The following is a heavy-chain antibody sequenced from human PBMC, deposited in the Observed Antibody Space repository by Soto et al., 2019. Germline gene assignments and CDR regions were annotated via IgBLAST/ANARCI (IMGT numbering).Heavy chain of an antibody. D-gene: IGHD6-13*01. J-gene: IGHJ4*02. CDR3: ARGNIAAALVY. Sequence: SETLSLTCAVSGGSISSGGYSWSWIRQPPGKGLEWIGEINHSGRTNYNPSLKSRVTISVDTSKNQFSLNLGSVTAADTAVYYCARGNIAAALVYWGQGTLVTVSS. V-gene: IGHV4-30-2*01. CDR1: GGSISSGGYS. CDR2: INHSGRT.